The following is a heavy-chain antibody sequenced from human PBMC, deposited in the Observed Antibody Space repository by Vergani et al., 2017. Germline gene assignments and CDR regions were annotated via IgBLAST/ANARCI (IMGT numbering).Heavy chain of an antibody. CDR2: TWYDGNKK. V-gene: IGHV3-33*01. Sequence: QVQLVESGGAVVQPGSSLSLSCAPPGFTLNHYGMHWFGQAPGKGLEWVAVTWYDGNKKQYADSGKGRFTISRDNSKITMYLQMNSLRDEDTGVYYCARDLRLLYNRFDPWGQGTLVTVSS. CDR3: ARDLRLLYNRFDP. CDR1: GFTLNHYG. J-gene: IGHJ5*02. D-gene: IGHD1-14*01.